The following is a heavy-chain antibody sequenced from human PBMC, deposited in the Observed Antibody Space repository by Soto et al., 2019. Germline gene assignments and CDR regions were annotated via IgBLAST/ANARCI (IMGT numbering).Heavy chain of an antibody. CDR1: GFTFSSYA. D-gene: IGHD3-22*01. CDR2: ISGSGGST. Sequence: GGSLRLSCAASGFTFSSYAMSWVRQAPGKWLEWVSAISGSGGSTYYADSVKGRFTISRDNSKNTLYLQMNSLRAEDTAVYYCAKDLGADSSGYYYPLYYYYGMDVWGQGXTVTVYS. V-gene: IGHV3-23*01. J-gene: IGHJ6*02. CDR3: AKDLGADSSGYYYPLYYYYGMDV.